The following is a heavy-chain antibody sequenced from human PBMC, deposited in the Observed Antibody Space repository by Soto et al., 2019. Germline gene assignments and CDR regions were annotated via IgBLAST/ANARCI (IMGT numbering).Heavy chain of an antibody. CDR2: SKNKADSYTT. CDR3: TVWGSGNDFGAA. Sequence: EVQLVESGGGLVQPGGSLRLSCAASGFTFSDHYMDWFRQAPGKGLEWVGRSKNKADSYTTEYAASVKGRFTISRDGSKNSLFLQMNSLKTEDTDVYYCTVWGSGNDFGAAWGQGILVTVSS. J-gene: IGHJ4*02. CDR1: GFTFSDHY. D-gene: IGHD3-10*01. V-gene: IGHV3-72*01.